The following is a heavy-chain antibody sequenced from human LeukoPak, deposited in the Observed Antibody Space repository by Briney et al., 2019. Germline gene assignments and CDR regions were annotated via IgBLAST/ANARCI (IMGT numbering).Heavy chain of an antibody. D-gene: IGHD3-16*01. Sequence: GGSLKISCKGSGYNFTIYWIGWVRQMPGKGLEWMGIIYPGDSDTRYSPSFQGQVTISADKSISTAYLQWSSLKASDTAMYYCAIFDFLFGEIDNWFDPWGQGTQVTVSS. CDR2: IYPGDSDT. J-gene: IGHJ5*02. CDR1: GYNFTIYW. V-gene: IGHV5-51*01. CDR3: AIFDFLFGEIDNWFDP.